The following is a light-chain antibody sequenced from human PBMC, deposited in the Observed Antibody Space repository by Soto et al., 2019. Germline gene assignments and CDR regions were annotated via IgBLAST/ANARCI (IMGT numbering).Light chain of an antibody. CDR1: SGHSSYA. CDR2: LNSDGSH. V-gene: IGLV4-69*01. J-gene: IGLJ2*01. CDR3: QTWGTGIVV. Sequence: QLVLTQSPSASASLGASVKLTCTLSSGHSSYAIAWHQQQPEKRPRYLMKLNSDGSHSKGDGIPDRFSSSSSGAERYLTISSLQSEDEADYYCQTWGTGIVVFGGGTKLTVL.